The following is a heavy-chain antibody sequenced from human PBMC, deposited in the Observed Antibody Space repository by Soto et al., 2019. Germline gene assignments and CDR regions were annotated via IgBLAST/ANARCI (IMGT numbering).Heavy chain of an antibody. J-gene: IGHJ5*01. D-gene: IGHD5-12*01. V-gene: IGHV1-18*01. CDR2: ISAYNGNT. Sequence: ASVKVSCRASGYTFTSYGISWVRQAPGQGLEWMGCISAYNGNTNYAQKLQGRVNMTTDTSTSTAYMEQRSLRSDDTAVYYCAREMGYSGYEGPFDPWGQGTLVTVSS. CDR1: GYTFTSYG. CDR3: AREMGYSGYEGPFDP.